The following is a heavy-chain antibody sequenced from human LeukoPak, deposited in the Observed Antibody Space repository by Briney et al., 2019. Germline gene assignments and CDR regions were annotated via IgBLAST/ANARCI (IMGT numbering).Heavy chain of an antibody. J-gene: IGHJ4*02. CDR1: GGSISSYY. D-gene: IGHD3-22*01. CDR3: ARVGQDSSGYYRIFDY. V-gene: IGHV4-4*07. Sequence: SETLSLTCIVSGGSISSYYGSWIRQPAGKGLEWIGRIYTSGSTNYNPSLKSRVTISVDKSKNQFSLKLSSVTAADTAVYYCARVGQDSSGYYRIFDYWGQGTLVTVSS. CDR2: IYTSGST.